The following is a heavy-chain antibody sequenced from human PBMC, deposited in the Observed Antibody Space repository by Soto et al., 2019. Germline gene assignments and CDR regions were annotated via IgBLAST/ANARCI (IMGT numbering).Heavy chain of an antibody. CDR2: INPNSGGT. V-gene: IGHV1-2*04. CDR1: GYTFTGYY. D-gene: IGHD6-13*01. CDR3: ARDRCNAAAGTYYYYGMDV. J-gene: IGHJ6*02. Sequence: ASVKVSCKASGYTFTGYYMHWVRQAPGQGLEWMGWINPNSGGTNYAQKFQGWVTMTRDTSISTAYMELSRLRSDDTAVYYCARDRCNAAAGTYYYYGMDVWGQGTTVTVSS.